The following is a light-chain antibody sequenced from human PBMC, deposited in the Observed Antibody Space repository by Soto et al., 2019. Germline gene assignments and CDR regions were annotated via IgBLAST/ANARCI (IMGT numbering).Light chain of an antibody. J-gene: IGKJ5*01. Sequence: DIQMTQSPSTLSASVGDKVTITCRASQSISRWLAWYKQKPGKAPKILIYEASNLESGVPSRFSGSGSGTEFTLTISSLQPDDFATYFCQQYSDYSRTFGQGTRLEIK. CDR1: QSISRW. CDR2: EAS. CDR3: QQYSDYSRT. V-gene: IGKV1-5*01.